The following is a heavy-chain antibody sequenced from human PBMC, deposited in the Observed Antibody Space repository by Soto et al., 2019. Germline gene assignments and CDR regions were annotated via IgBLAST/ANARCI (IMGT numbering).Heavy chain of an antibody. CDR2: ISGSGVST. Sequence: PGGSLRLSCAASGFTFSSYAMTWVRQAPGKGLEWVSGISGSGVSTYYADSVKGRFTISRDNSKNTLYLQMNSLRAEDTALYYCAKGSRADCYSDTHYSGQGTLVTVSS. D-gene: IGHD2-21*02. CDR1: GFTFSSYA. CDR3: AKGSRADCYSDTHY. V-gene: IGHV3-23*01. J-gene: IGHJ4*02.